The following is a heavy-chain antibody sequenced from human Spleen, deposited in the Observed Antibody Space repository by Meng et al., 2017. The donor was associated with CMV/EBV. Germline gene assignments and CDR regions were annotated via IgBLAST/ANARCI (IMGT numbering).Heavy chain of an antibody. CDR2: INKDGIKT. CDR1: GFTLSNYW. J-gene: IGHJ4*02. CDR3: ARDRGFLEWSLDY. V-gene: IGHV3-74*01. Sequence: GGSLRLSCAASGFTLSNYWMHWVRQVAGKGLVWVSHINKDGIKTSYAEFVKGRFTISRDIAKNTLFLQMDGLRAEDTAVYYCARDRGFLEWSLDYWGQGALVTVSS. D-gene: IGHD3-3*01.